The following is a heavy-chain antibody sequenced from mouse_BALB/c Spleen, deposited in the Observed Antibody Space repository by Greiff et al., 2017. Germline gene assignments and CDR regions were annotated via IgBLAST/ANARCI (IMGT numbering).Heavy chain of an antibody. V-gene: IGHV1S135*01. CDR1: GYSFTSYY. J-gene: IGHJ2*01. Sequence: EVQLHQSGPELMKPGASVKISCKASGYSFTSYYMHWVKQSHGKSLEWIGYIDPFNGGTSYNQKFKGKATLTVDKSSSTAYMHLSSLTSEDSAVYYCANPGSSFDYWGQGTTLTVSS. D-gene: IGHD4-1*01. CDR3: ANPGSSFDY. CDR2: IDPFNGGT.